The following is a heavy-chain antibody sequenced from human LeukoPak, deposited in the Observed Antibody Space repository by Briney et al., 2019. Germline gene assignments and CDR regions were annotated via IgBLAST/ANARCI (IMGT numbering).Heavy chain of an antibody. V-gene: IGHV3-74*01. CDR1: GFTFSSQW. D-gene: IGHD4-23*01. CDR2: IDRDGSRI. Sequence: GGSLRLSCAVSGFTFSSQWIHWVRQAPGKGLEWVSRIDRDGSRINYADSVKGRFTISRDNGKNTLFLQMNSLRAEDAAVYYCVRGSDYGGPHYWGQGTLVTVSS. J-gene: IGHJ4*02. CDR3: VRGSDYGGPHY.